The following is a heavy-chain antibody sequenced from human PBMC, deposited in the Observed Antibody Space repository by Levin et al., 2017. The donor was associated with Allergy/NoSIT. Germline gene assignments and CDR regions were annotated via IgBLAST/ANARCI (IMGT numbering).Heavy chain of an antibody. CDR3: ARGGSGLYAFDI. J-gene: IGHJ3*02. Sequence: AGESLKISCAASGFTFSSYGMHWVRQAPGKGLEWVAVIWYDGSNKYYADSVKGRFTISRDNSKNTLYLQMNSLRAEDTAVYYCARGGSGLYAFDIWGQGTMVTVSS. D-gene: IGHD3-3*01. CDR1: GFTFSSYG. CDR2: IWYDGSNK. V-gene: IGHV3-33*01.